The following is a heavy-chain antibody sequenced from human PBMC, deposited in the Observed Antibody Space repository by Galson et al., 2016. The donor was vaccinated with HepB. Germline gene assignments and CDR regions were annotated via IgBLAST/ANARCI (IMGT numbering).Heavy chain of an antibody. CDR2: INQDGSEK. J-gene: IGHJ6*02. CDR3: ARFGGSPGMDV. CDR1: GFTLSTYW. Sequence: SLRLSCAASGFTLSTYWMSWVRQAPGKGLEWVANINQDGSEKYYVDSVKGRFTISRDNSKNTLYLQMNSLTAEDTAVYYCARFGGSPGMDVWGQGTTVTVSS. D-gene: IGHD2-15*01. V-gene: IGHV3-7*01.